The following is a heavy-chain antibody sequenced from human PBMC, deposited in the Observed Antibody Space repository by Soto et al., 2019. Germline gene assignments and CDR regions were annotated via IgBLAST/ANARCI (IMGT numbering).Heavy chain of an antibody. V-gene: IGHV4-34*01. CDR1: GGSFRGFY. CDR2: INHVGIT. Sequence: SETLSLTCAVSGGSFRGFYWTWIRQSPGKGLEWLGDINHVGITNYNPSLKSRVSIPVDTSKSQFSLKLSSVTAADTAVYYCARRSSSSLGSLFDPWGRGILVTVS. D-gene: IGHD6-6*01. J-gene: IGHJ5*02. CDR3: ARRSSSSLGSLFDP.